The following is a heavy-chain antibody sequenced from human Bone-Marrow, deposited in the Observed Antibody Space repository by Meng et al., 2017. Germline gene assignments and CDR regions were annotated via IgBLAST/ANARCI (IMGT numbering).Heavy chain of an antibody. J-gene: IGHJ4*02. CDR1: GGSISSYY. D-gene: IGHD1-26*01. V-gene: IGHV4-59*01. CDR2: IYYSGST. Sequence: GSLRLSCTVSGGSISSYYWSWIRQPPGKGLEWIGYIYYSGSTNYNPSLKSRVTISVDTSKNQFSLKLSSVTAADTAVYYCARALVGANDYWGQGTRVTVSS. CDR3: ARALVGANDY.